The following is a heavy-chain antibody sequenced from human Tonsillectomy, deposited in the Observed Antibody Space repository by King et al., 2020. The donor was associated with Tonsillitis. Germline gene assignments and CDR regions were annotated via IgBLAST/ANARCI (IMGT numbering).Heavy chain of an antibody. Sequence: VQLVESGGGVVQPGRSLRLSCAASGFTFSSYGMHWVRQAPGKGLEWVAVISYDGSNKYYADSVKGRFTISRDNSKNTLYLQMNSLRAEDTAVYYCARKRGYCSSTSCYVYYYYGMDVWGQGTTVTVSS. CDR3: ARKRGYCSSTSCYVYYYYGMDV. V-gene: IGHV3-33*05. D-gene: IGHD2-2*01. CDR2: ISYDGSNK. CDR1: GFTFSSYG. J-gene: IGHJ6*02.